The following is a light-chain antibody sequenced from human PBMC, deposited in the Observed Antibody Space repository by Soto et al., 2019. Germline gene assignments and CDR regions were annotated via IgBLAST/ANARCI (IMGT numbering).Light chain of an antibody. J-gene: IGLJ2*01. V-gene: IGLV2-14*01. CDR1: SSDVGGYNY. CDR3: SSYTSSSTLGVV. CDR2: DVS. Sequence: QSVLTQPASVSGSPGQSITISCTGTSSDVGGYNYVSWYQQQTGKAPKLMIYDVSNRPSGVSNRFSGSKSGNTASLPISRLQAEDEADYYCSSYTSSSTLGVVFGGGTKLTVL.